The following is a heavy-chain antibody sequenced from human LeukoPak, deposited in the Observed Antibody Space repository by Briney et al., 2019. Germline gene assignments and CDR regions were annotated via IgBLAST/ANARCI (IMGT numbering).Heavy chain of an antibody. CDR1: GFTFSSYA. CDR3: AKDQVAARPEGGQFDY. D-gene: IGHD6-6*01. V-gene: IGHV3-23*01. CDR2: ISGSGGST. Sequence: PGGSLRLSCAASGFTFSSYAMGWVRQAPGKGLEWVSAISGSGGSTYYADSVKGRFTISRDNSKNTLYLQMNSLRAEDTAVYYCAKDQVAARPEGGQFDYWGQGTLVTVSS. J-gene: IGHJ4*02.